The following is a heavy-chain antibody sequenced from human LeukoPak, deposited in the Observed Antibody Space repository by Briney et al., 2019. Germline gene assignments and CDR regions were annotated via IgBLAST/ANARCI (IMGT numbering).Heavy chain of an antibody. V-gene: IGHV5-51*01. CDR3: ARYSSTWNETLFDP. J-gene: IGHJ5*02. D-gene: IGHD6-13*01. CDR2: IYPGDSDT. Sequence: GESLKISCKGAGYSFTSYWIGWVRQMPGKGLEWMGIIYPGDSDTKYTPSFQGHVTISADKSISTAYLQWSSLKASDTAMYYCARYSSTWNETLFDPWGQGTLVTVSS. CDR1: GYSFTSYW.